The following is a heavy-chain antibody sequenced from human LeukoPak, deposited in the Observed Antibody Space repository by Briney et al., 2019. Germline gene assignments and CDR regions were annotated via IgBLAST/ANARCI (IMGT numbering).Heavy chain of an antibody. CDR3: AQTEGYCSGGSCYARDY. D-gene: IGHD2-15*01. CDR2: INPNSGGT. V-gene: IGHV1-2*06. J-gene: IGHJ4*02. Sequence: ASVKVSCKASGYTFTGYYMHWVRQAPGQGLEWIGRINPNSGGTNYAQKFQGRVTMTRDTSISTAYMELSRLRSDDTAVYYCAQTEGYCSGGSCYARDYWGQGTLVTVSS. CDR1: GYTFTGYY.